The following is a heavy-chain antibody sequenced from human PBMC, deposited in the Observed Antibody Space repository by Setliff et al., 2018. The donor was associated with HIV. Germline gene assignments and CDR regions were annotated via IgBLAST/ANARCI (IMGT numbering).Heavy chain of an antibody. CDR1: GFTFSSYA. V-gene: IGHV3-33*08. D-gene: IGHD2-8*01. CDR2: IRYDGSNK. Sequence: PGGSLRLSCAASGFTFSSYAMYWVRQAPGKGLEWVAFIRYDGSNKYYADSVKGRFTISRDNSKNTLYMQMNSLRAEDTAVYYCARPYTVWVYGLDVWGQGTTVTVSS. CDR3: ARPYTVWVYGLDV. J-gene: IGHJ6*02.